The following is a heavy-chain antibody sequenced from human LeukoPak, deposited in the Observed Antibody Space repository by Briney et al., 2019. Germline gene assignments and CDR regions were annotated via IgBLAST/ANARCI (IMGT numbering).Heavy chain of an antibody. V-gene: IGHV3-23*01. CDR3: AKSGQYYDSSGYYDY. Sequence: GGSLRLSCAASGFTFSSHAMSWVRQAPGKGLEWVSAISGSGGSTYYADSVKGRFTISRDNSKNTLYLQMNSLRAEDTAVYYCAKSGQYYDSSGYYDYWGQGTLVTVSS. CDR1: GFTFSSHA. D-gene: IGHD3-22*01. CDR2: ISGSGGST. J-gene: IGHJ4*02.